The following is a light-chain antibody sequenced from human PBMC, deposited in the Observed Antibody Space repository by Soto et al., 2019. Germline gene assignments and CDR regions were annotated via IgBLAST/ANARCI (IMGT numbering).Light chain of an antibody. CDR1: SSNIGSNT. J-gene: IGLJ2*01. Sequence: QSVLTQPPSASGTPGQRVTISCSGSSSNIGSNTVNWYQQLPGTAPKLLIYSSNQRPSGVPDRFSGSQSGTSASLAISGLQSEDEADYYCAAWDDSLNGVLFGGGTKLTVL. CDR3: AAWDDSLNGVL. V-gene: IGLV1-44*01. CDR2: SSN.